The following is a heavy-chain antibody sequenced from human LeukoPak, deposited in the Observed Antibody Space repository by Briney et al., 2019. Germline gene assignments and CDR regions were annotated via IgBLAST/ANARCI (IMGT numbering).Heavy chain of an antibody. CDR3: VTRRRTLPNHYYYYMDV. Sequence: SETLSLTCAVSGYPISSAYLWAWNRQPPGMGLQYIGSFFPGGGGYDNRGTTYYNPPLNSRVPISVDMSKYQFTLNLNLVTASDTTVYYCVTRRRTLPNHYYYYMDVWGKGTTVTVSS. CDR1: GYPISSAYL. J-gene: IGHJ6*03. V-gene: IGHV4-38-2*01. D-gene: IGHD1-14*01. CDR2: FFPGGGGYDNRGTT.